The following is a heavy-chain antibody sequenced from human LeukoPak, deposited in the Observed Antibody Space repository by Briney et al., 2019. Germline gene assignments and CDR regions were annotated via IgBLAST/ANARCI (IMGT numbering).Heavy chain of an antibody. J-gene: IGHJ4*02. Sequence: ASVKVSCKASGYTFTSYGISWVRRAPGQGLEWMGWISVYNGNINYAQKFQGRVTMTTDTSTSTAYMELRSLRSDDTAVYYCARKGLTTDFDYWGQGTLVTVSS. V-gene: IGHV1-18*01. CDR1: GYTFTSYG. CDR3: ARKGLTTDFDY. D-gene: IGHD4-17*01. CDR2: ISVYNGNI.